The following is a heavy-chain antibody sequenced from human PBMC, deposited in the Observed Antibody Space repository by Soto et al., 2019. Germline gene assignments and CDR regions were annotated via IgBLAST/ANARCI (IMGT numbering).Heavy chain of an antibody. Sequence: QVQLQESGPGLVRPSQTLSLTCTVSGDSISSRGYYWSWIRQLPGKGLEWIGYIYHSGSTYCSPSPKSRVIMSVDTSKNDGSLKLRSVTDADTAVYFCARVNERYHDGFDIWGQGTMVIVSS. D-gene: IGHD2-2*01. CDR1: GDSISSRGYY. V-gene: IGHV4-31*03. CDR3: ARVNERYHDGFDI. CDR2: IYHSGST. J-gene: IGHJ3*02.